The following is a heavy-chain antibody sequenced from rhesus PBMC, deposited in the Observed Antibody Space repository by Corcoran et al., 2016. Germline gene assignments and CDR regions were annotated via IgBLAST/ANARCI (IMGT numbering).Heavy chain of an antibody. CDR1: GYTFTRYY. Sequence: QVQLVQSGAEVKKPGTSVKLSCKASGYTFTRYYINWVRQAPGQVLEWMGWINPRKGNTSDAQKFQGRVTMTRDTSTSTAYMELNSLRSEDTAVYYCAKNYYSGSYYSRDFDYWGQGVLVTVSS. CDR3: AKNYYSGSYYSRDFDY. CDR2: INPRKGNT. V-gene: IGHV1-200*01. D-gene: IGHD3-16*01. J-gene: IGHJ4*01.